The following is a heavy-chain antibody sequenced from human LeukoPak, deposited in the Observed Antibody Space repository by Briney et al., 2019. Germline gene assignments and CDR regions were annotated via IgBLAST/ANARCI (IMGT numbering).Heavy chain of an antibody. CDR3: AREDKRFTIFGVVIPNDYYYYGMDV. CDR2: IIPIFGTA. D-gene: IGHD3-3*01. CDR1: GGTFSSYA. V-gene: IGHV1-69*01. Sequence: SVTVSCMASGGTFSSYAISWVRQAPGQGLEWMGGIIPIFGTANYAQKFQGRVTITADESTSTAYMELSSLRPEDTAVYYCAREDKRFTIFGVVIPNDYYYYGMDVWGQGTTVTVSS. J-gene: IGHJ6*02.